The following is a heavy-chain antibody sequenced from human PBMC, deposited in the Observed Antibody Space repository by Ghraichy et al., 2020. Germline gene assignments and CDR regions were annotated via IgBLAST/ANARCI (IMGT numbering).Heavy chain of an antibody. Sequence: GGSLRLSCAASGFTFSSYGMHWVRQAPGKGLEWVAFIRYDGSNKYYADSVKGRFTISRDNSKNTLYLQMNSLRAEDTAVYYCAKDHPTEAVAGLFDIWGQGTMVTVSS. CDR3: AKDHPTEAVAGLFDI. D-gene: IGHD6-19*01. CDR1: GFTFSSYG. J-gene: IGHJ3*02. CDR2: IRYDGSNK. V-gene: IGHV3-30*02.